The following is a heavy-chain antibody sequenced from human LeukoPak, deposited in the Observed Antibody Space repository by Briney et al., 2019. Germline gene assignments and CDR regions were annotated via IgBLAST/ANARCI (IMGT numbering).Heavy chain of an antibody. J-gene: IGHJ5*02. Sequence: SETLSLTCTVSGGSISSYYWSWIRQPPGKGLEWIGYIYYSGSTNYNPSLKSRVTISVDTSKNQFSLKLSSVTAADTAVYYCTRDPRSGWFDPWGQGTLVTVSS. CDR3: TRDPRSGWFDP. V-gene: IGHV4-59*01. CDR2: IYYSGST. CDR1: GGSISSYY. D-gene: IGHD3-3*01.